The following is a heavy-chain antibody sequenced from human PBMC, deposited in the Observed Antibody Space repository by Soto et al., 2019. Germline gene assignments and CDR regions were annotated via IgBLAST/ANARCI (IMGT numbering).Heavy chain of an antibody. Sequence: SETLSHTCTISGFSISRYYWSWIRQPPGKGLEWIGYIYYSGSTNYNPSLKSRVTISVDTSKNQFSLKLSSVTAADTAVYYCARHTHYGDYSKFDYWGQGTLVTVSS. CDR2: IYYSGST. CDR3: ARHTHYGDYSKFDY. J-gene: IGHJ4*02. V-gene: IGHV4-59*08. D-gene: IGHD4-17*01. CDR1: GFSISRYY.